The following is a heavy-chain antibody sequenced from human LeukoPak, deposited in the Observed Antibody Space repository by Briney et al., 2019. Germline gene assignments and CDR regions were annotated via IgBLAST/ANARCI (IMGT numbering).Heavy chain of an antibody. CDR3: AKGDIVATPTPIDY. Sequence: PGGSLRLSCAASGFTFSSYAMSWVRQAPGKGLEWVSAISGSGGSTYYADSVKGRFTISRDNSKNTLYLRMNSLRAEDTAVYYCAKGDIVATPTPIDYWGQGTLVTVSS. D-gene: IGHD5-12*01. V-gene: IGHV3-23*01. J-gene: IGHJ4*02. CDR2: ISGSGGST. CDR1: GFTFSSYA.